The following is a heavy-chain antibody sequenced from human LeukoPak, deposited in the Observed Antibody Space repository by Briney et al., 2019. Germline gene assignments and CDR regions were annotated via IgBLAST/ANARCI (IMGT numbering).Heavy chain of an antibody. CDR2: IYYSGST. Sequence: PSETLSLTCTVSGGSISSYYWSWIRQPPGKGLEWIRYIYYSGSTNYNPSLKSRVTISVDTSKNQFSLKLSSVTAADTAVYYCARSVLEWFPSYYYYMDVWGKGTTVAVSS. CDR3: ARSVLEWFPSYYYYMDV. CDR1: GGSISSYY. J-gene: IGHJ6*03. D-gene: IGHD3-3*01. V-gene: IGHV4-59*01.